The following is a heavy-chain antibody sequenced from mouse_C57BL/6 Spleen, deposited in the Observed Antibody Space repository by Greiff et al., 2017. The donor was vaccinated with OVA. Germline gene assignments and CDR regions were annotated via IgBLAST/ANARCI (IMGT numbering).Heavy chain of an antibody. CDR2: ISSGSSTI. D-gene: IGHD2-3*01. J-gene: IGHJ2*01. V-gene: IGHV5-17*01. CDR3: ARSGYYLYYFDY. Sequence: EVHLVESGGGLVKPGGSLKLSCAASGFTFSDYGMHWVRQAPEKGLEWVAYISSGSSTIYYADTVKGRFTISRDNAKNTLFLQMTSLRSEDTAMYYCARSGYYLYYFDYWGQGTTLTVSS. CDR1: GFTFSDYG.